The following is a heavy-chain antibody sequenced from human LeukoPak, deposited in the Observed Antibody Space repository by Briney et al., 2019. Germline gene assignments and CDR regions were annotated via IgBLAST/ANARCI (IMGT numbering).Heavy chain of an antibody. Sequence: GGSLRLSCAASGFTFSSYAMHWVRQAPGKGLEYVSAISSNGGSTYYANSVKGRFTISRDNSKNTLYLQMNSLRAEDTAVYYCAKYSDKAAFQHWGQGTLVTVSS. D-gene: IGHD5-18*01. J-gene: IGHJ1*01. CDR3: AKYSDKAAFQH. CDR1: GFTFSSYA. V-gene: IGHV3-64*01. CDR2: ISSNGGST.